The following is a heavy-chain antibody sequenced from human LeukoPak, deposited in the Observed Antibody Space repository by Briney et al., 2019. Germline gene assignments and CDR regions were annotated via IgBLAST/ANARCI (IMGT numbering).Heavy chain of an antibody. Sequence: PSETLSLTCTVSGGSISSGGYYWSWIRQPPGKGLEWIGYIYHSGSTYYNPSLKSRVTISVDRSKNQFSLKLSSVTAADTAVYYCARDSGVSAFDIWGQGTMVTVSS. CDR1: GGSISSGGYY. V-gene: IGHV4-30-2*01. J-gene: IGHJ3*02. CDR2: IYHSGST. D-gene: IGHD3-10*01. CDR3: ARDSGVSAFDI.